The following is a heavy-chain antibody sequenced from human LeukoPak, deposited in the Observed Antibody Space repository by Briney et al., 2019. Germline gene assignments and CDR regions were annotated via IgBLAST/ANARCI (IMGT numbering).Heavy chain of an antibody. CDR1: GFTFSDAW. CDR3: ARGWSGSYYDY. Sequence: SGGSLRLSCAASGFTFSDAWMSWVRQTPGKGLEWVGRIKSKTDGGTLDYAAPVKGRFIISRDDSKYTLYLQVNSLKTEDTAVYYCARGWSGSYYDYWGQGTLVTVSS. D-gene: IGHD3-3*01. CDR2: IKSKTDGGTL. V-gene: IGHV3-15*05. J-gene: IGHJ4*02.